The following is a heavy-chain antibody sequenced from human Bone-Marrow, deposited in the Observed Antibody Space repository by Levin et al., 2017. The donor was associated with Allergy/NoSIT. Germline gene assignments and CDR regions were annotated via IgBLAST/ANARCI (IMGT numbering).Heavy chain of an antibody. Sequence: PGGSLRLSCAVSGFTFTSYWMTWVRQAPGKGLEWVANINPDGSAKHYLDSVKGRFTISRDNAKNSLYLQLNSLRAEDTAIYYCARHLDWSFDYWGQGTLVT. V-gene: IGHV3-7*04. D-gene: IGHD3-9*01. CDR2: INPDGSAK. CDR1: GFTFTSYW. CDR3: ARHLDWSFDY. J-gene: IGHJ4*02.